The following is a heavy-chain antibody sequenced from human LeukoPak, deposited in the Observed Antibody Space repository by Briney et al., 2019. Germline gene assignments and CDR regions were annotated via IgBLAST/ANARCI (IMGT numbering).Heavy chain of an antibody. CDR2: IYYSGST. Sequence: PSQTLSLTCTVSGGSISSGGYYWSWIRQHPGKGLEWIGYIYYSGSTYYNPSLKSRVTISVDTSKNQFSLKLSSVTAADTAVYYCATLPSSWYVGGWFDPWGQRTLVTVSS. CDR1: GGSISSGGYY. V-gene: IGHV4-31*03. J-gene: IGHJ5*02. D-gene: IGHD6-13*01. CDR3: ATLPSSWYVGGWFDP.